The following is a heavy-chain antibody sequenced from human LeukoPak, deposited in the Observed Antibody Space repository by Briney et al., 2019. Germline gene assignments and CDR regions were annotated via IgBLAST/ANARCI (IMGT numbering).Heavy chain of an antibody. D-gene: IGHD6-19*01. CDR3: ARSTVENSSGWYVGKIGYYYYYYMDV. Sequence: GGSLRLSCAASGFTFSSYWMSWVRQAPGKGLEWVANIKQDGSEKYYVDSVKGRFTISRDNAKNSLYLQMNSLRAEDTAVYYCARSTVENSSGWYVGKIGYYYYYYMDVWGKGTTVTVSS. V-gene: IGHV3-7*01. CDR1: GFTFSSYW. CDR2: IKQDGSEK. J-gene: IGHJ6*03.